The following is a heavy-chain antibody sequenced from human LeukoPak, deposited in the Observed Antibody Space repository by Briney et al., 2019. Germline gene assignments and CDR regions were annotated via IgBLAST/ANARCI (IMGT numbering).Heavy chain of an antibody. CDR3: AKDTDLGYCGTTSCYYGYFDL. CDR2: ISWNGGSI. Sequence: GGSLRLSCAASGFTFDDYAMHWVRQAPGKGLEWVSGISWNGGSIGYAGSVKGRFTISRDNAKNSLYLQMNSLRAEDMALYYCAKDTDLGYCGTTSCYYGYFDLWGRGTLVTVSS. D-gene: IGHD2-2*01. V-gene: IGHV3-9*03. CDR1: GFTFDDYA. J-gene: IGHJ2*01.